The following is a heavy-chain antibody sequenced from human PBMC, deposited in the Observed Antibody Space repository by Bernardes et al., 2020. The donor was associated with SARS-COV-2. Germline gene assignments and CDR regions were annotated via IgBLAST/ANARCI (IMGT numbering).Heavy chain of an antibody. J-gene: IGHJ5*02. CDR3: ARGNSEGYVDWFDP. V-gene: IGHV1-18*01. CDR2: ISAYNGTT. D-gene: IGHD1-26*01. CDR1: GYTFSNYA. Sequence: ASVKVSCKASGYTFSNYAFNWVRQAPGQGLEWMGWISAYNGTTKFAQKFQGRVTMTTDTSMSTAYMELRSLRSDDTAVYDCARGNSEGYVDWFDPWGQGTLVNVSS.